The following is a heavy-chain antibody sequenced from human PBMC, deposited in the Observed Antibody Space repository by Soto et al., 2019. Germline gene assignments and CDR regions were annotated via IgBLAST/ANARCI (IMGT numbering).Heavy chain of an antibody. CDR2: ISAYNGNT. CDR1: GYTFTSYG. J-gene: IGHJ6*02. Sequence: GAAVKVSCKASGYTFTSYGISWVRQSPGQGLEWMGWISAYNGNTNYAQKLQGRVTMTTDTSTSTAYMELRSLRSDDTAVYYCARVFCSSSSCYGDYYCYGMDVWGQGTTVPVSS. V-gene: IGHV1-18*01. CDR3: ARVFCSSSSCYGDYYCYGMDV. D-gene: IGHD2-2*01.